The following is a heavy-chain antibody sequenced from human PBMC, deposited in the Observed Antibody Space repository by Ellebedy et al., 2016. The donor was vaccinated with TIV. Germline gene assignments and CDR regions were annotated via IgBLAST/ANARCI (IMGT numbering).Heavy chain of an antibody. V-gene: IGHV4-4*02. D-gene: IGHD2-2*01. Sequence: SETLSLTXAVSGGSISSSNWWSWVRQPPGKGLEWIGEIYHSGSTNYNPSLKSRVTISVDKSKNQFSLKLSSVTAADTAVYYCARGGDIVVVPAAMRSFDYWGQGTLVTVSS. CDR3: ARGGDIVVVPAAMRSFDY. CDR1: GGSISSSNW. J-gene: IGHJ4*02. CDR2: IYHSGST.